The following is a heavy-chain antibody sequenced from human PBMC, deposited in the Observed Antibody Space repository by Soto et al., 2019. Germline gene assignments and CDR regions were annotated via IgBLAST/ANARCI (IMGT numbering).Heavy chain of an antibody. CDR3: ARTIFGTTYFNY. Sequence: GGSLRLSCAASGFTFSTHEMNWVRQAPGKGLEWLSYIRGGGSPIYYADSVRGRFTISRDNAKNSLYLQMNSLRAEDTAIYYCARTIFGTTYFNYWGQGDLVTVSS. CDR2: IRGGGSPI. CDR1: GFTFSTHE. V-gene: IGHV3-48*03. D-gene: IGHD1-7*01. J-gene: IGHJ4*02.